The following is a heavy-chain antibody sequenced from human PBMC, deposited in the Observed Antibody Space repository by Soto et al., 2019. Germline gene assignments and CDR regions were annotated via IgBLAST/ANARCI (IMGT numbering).Heavy chain of an antibody. CDR3: ARSYYYDSWGFGPTFDY. J-gene: IGHJ4*02. V-gene: IGHV4-31*03. CDR1: GGSISSGGYY. Sequence: QVQLQESGPGLVKPSQTLSLTCTVSGGSISSGGYYWSWIRQHPGKGLEWIGYIYYSGSTYYNPYRKSRVTISVDTAKNQFSLKLSSVTAADTAVYYCARSYYYDSWGFGPTFDYWGQGTLVTVSS. D-gene: IGHD3-22*01. CDR2: IYYSGST.